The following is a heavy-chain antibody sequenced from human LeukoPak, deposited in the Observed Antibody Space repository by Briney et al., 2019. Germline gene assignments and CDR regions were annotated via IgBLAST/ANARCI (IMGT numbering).Heavy chain of an antibody. J-gene: IGHJ4*02. CDR3: ARDRSSGWYALHFDY. CDR2: TSYDGSNK. CDR1: GFTFSSYA. Sequence: GGSLRLSCAASGFTFSSYAMHWVRQAPGKGLEWVAVTSYDGSNKYYADSVKGRFTISRDNSKNTLYLQMNSLRAEDTAVYYCARDRSSGWYALHFDYWGQGTLVTVSS. D-gene: IGHD6-19*01. V-gene: IGHV3-30-3*01.